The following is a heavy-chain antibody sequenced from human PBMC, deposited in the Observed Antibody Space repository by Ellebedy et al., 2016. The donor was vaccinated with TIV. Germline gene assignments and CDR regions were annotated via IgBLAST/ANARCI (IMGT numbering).Heavy chain of an antibody. D-gene: IGHD6-13*01. J-gene: IGHJ4*02. Sequence: GESLKISCAASGFTFGSYAMNWVRQAPGKGLEWVSAIGASGAGAYSADSVKGRFIISRDNSKNTLYLQMNSLRAEDTAVYYCAKAGVGITAAGNFDYWGQGTLVTVSS. CDR1: GFTFGSYA. V-gene: IGHV3-23*01. CDR3: AKAGVGITAAGNFDY. CDR2: IGASGAGA.